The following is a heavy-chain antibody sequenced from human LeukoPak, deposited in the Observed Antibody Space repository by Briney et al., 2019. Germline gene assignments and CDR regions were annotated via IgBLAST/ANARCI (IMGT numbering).Heavy chain of an antibody. CDR3: ARENRGGTSISSHIYYFDY. Sequence: ASVKVSCKASGYTFTGYYMHWVRQAPGQGLEWMGWINPNSGDTNFAQKFQGRVTMTRDTSLSTAYMQLSRLRSDDTAVYYCARENRGGTSISSHIYYFDYWGQGTLVTVSS. V-gene: IGHV1-2*02. D-gene: IGHD1-14*01. J-gene: IGHJ4*02. CDR1: GYTFTGYY. CDR2: INPNSGDT.